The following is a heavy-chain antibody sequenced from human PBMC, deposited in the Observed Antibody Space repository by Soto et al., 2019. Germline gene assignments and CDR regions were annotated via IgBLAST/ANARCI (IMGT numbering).Heavy chain of an antibody. V-gene: IGHV3-30*04. CDR1: GFTFSSYA. CDR3: AKEGNYSKWGYYYYGMDV. J-gene: IGHJ6*02. CDR2: ISYDGSNK. D-gene: IGHD4-4*01. Sequence: GGSLRLSCAASGFTFSSYAMHWVRQAPGKGLEWVAVISYDGSNKYYADSVKGRFTISRDNSKNTLYLQMNSLRAEDTAVYYCAKEGNYSKWGYYYYGMDVWGQGTTVTVSS.